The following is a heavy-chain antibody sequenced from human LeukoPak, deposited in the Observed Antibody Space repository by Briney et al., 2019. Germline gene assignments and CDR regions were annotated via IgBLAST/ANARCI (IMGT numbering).Heavy chain of an antibody. CDR1: GFTFDDYA. V-gene: IGHV3-9*01. D-gene: IGHD3-22*01. J-gene: IGHJ4*02. Sequence: PGGSLRLSCAASGFTFDDYAMHWVRQAPGKGLEWVSGISWNSGSIGYADSVKGRFTISRDNAKNSLYLQMNSLRAEDTALYYCAKDLYDSSGLTFDYWGQGTLVTASS. CDR2: ISWNSGSI. CDR3: AKDLYDSSGLTFDY.